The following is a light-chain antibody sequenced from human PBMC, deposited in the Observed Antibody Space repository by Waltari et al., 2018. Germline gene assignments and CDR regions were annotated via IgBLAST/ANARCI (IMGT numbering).Light chain of an antibody. J-gene: IGLJ1*01. CDR1: SSDVGGYNY. V-gene: IGLV2-14*01. Sequence: QSALTQPASVSGSPGQSITISCTGTSSDVGGYNYVSWYQQHPGKAPKLMIYAGSYRPSGVSKRFSGSKSGNTASLTISGLQAEDEADYYCSSYTGSSTYVFGTGTKVTVL. CDR3: SSYTGSSTYV. CDR2: AGS.